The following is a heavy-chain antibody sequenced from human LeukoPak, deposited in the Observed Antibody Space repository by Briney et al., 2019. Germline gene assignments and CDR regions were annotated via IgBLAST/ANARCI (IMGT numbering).Heavy chain of an antibody. CDR1: GYTFTSYD. D-gene: IGHD5-24*01. V-gene: IGHV1-8*01. Sequence: GASVKVSYKASGYTFTSYDINWVRQATGQGLEWMGWMNPNSGNTGYAQKFQGRVTMTRNTSISTAYMELSSLRSEDTAVYYCARSGATRDGYSYAFDIWGQGTMVTVSS. CDR3: ARSGATRDGYSYAFDI. J-gene: IGHJ3*02. CDR2: MNPNSGNT.